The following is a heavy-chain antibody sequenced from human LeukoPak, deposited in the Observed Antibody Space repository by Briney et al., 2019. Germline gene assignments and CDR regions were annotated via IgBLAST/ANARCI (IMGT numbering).Heavy chain of an antibody. CDR3: ASTSLQGSDC. J-gene: IGHJ4*02. Sequence: SETLSLTCTVSGGSISNINYSWSWIRRPPGKGLEWIGYIYYSGSTYYNPALRSRVTISVDRSKNQFSLKLSSVTAADTAVYYCASTSLQGSDCWGQGTLVTVSS. CDR2: IYYSGST. V-gene: IGHV4-30-2*01. D-gene: IGHD2-2*01. CDR1: GGSISNINYS.